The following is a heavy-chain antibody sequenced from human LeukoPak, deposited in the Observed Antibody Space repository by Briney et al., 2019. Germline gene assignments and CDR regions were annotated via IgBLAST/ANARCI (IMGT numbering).Heavy chain of an antibody. D-gene: IGHD4-23*01. Sequence: GGSLRLSCAASGFAFSSYSMHWVRQPPGKGLEWVAVISFDGSNKYYADSVKGRFTISRDNSKNTLYLQTNSLRTEDTAVYHCARARYGGNWGELAYWGQGTLVTVSS. CDR2: ISFDGSNK. V-gene: IGHV3-30*04. CDR1: GFAFSSYS. CDR3: ARARYGGNWGELAY. J-gene: IGHJ4*02.